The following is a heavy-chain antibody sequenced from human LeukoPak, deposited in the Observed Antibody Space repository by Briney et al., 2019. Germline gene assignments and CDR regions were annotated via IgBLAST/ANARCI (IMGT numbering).Heavy chain of an antibody. Sequence: SETLSLTCTVSGGSISSSSYYWGWIRQPPGKGLEWIGTIYYSGSTYFNPSLKSRVTISVDTSTNQFSLKLSSVTAADTAVYYCARLDRSGYEMGRTWFDPWGQGTLVTVSS. CDR2: IYYSGST. CDR1: GGSISSSSYY. D-gene: IGHD3-22*01. V-gene: IGHV4-39*01. CDR3: ARLDRSGYEMGRTWFDP. J-gene: IGHJ5*02.